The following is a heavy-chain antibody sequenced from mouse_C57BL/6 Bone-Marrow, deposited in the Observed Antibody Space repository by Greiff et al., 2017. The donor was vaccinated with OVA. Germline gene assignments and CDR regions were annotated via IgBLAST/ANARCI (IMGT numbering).Heavy chain of an antibody. D-gene: IGHD2-5*01. CDR1: GYTFTSYG. J-gene: IGHJ3*01. CDR3: AREIVRFAY. V-gene: IGHV1-81*01. Sequence: QVQLQQSGAELARPGASVKLSCKASGYTFTSYGISWVKQRTGQGLEWIGEIYPRSGNTYYNEKFKGKATLTADKSSSTAYMELRSLTSEDAAVYFCAREIVRFAYWGQGTLVTVSA. CDR2: IYPRSGNT.